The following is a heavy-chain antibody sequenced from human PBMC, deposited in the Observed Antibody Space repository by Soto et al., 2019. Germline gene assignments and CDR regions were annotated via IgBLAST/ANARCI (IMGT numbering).Heavy chain of an antibody. CDR1: GFSLSTSGVG. Sequence: QITLKESGPTLVKPTQTLTLTCTFSGFSLSTSGVGVGWIRQPPGKALEWLALIYWDDDKRYSPSLKSRLTITKDTFKNQVVLTMTNMDPVDTATYYCARPNCSGGSCPFDYWGQGTLVTVSS. CDR3: ARPNCSGGSCPFDY. CDR2: IYWDDDK. V-gene: IGHV2-5*02. D-gene: IGHD2-15*01. J-gene: IGHJ4*02.